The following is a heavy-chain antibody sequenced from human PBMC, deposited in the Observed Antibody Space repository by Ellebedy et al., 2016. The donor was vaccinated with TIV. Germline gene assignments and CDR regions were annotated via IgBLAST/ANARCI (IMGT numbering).Heavy chain of an antibody. J-gene: IGHJ6*02. D-gene: IGHD3-10*01. V-gene: IGHV6-1*01. CDR3: ARGRRLLWFGESRPYYYYYGMDV. Sequence: SQTLSLTCAISGDSVSSNSAAWNWIRQSPSRGLEWLGRTYYRSKWYNDYAVSVKSRITINPDTSKNQFSLQLNSVTPEDTAVYYCARGRRLLWFGESRPYYYYYGMDVWGQGTTVTVSS. CDR1: GDSVSSNSAA. CDR2: TYYRSKWYN.